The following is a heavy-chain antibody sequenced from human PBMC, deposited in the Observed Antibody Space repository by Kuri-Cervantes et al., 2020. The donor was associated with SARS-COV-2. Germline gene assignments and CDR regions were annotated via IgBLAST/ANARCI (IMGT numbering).Heavy chain of an antibody. CDR1: GFTFSSYW. D-gene: IGHD3-22*01. J-gene: IGHJ4*02. CDR2: IKQDGGEK. Sequence: GESLKISCAASGFTFSSYWMSWVRQAPGKGLEWVANIKQDGGEKYYVDSVKGRFTTSRDNAKNSLYLQMNSLRDEDTAVYYCARDGGGYYDSSGYYGQLGFDYWGQGTLVTVSS. V-gene: IGHV3-7*01. CDR3: ARDGGGYYDSSGYYGQLGFDY.